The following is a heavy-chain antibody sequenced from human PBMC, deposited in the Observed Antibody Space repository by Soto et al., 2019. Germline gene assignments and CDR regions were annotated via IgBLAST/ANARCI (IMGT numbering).Heavy chain of an antibody. D-gene: IGHD2-15*01. Sequence: EVQLVASGGGLVQPGGSLRLSCAASGFTFSAYGIHWVRQAPGKGLEYVSAIGPDGSRTYYANSVKGRFTISRDNSKNPLYLQMGSLRAEDMAVYYCARVRCSGGNRYSNFYHMDVWGKGTTVTVSS. CDR1: GFTFSAYG. CDR3: ARVRCSGGNRYSNFYHMDV. J-gene: IGHJ6*03. CDR2: IGPDGSRT. V-gene: IGHV3-64*01.